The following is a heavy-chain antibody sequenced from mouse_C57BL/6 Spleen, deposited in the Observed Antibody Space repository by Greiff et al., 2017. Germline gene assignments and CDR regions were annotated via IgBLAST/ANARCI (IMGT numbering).Heavy chain of an antibody. Sequence: QVQLQQPGAELVKPGASVKMSCKASGYTFTSYWITWVKQRPGQGLEWIGDIYPGSGSTNYNEKFKSKATLTVDTSSSTAYMQLSSLTSEDSAVYYCARDDYGTLYFDYWGQGTTRTVSS. CDR2: IYPGSGST. V-gene: IGHV1-55*01. J-gene: IGHJ2*01. CDR1: GYTFTSYW. CDR3: ARDDYGTLYFDY. D-gene: IGHD1-1*01.